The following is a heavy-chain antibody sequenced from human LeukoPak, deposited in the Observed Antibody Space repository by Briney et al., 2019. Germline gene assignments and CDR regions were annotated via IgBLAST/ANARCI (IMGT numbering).Heavy chain of an antibody. CDR3: AAEASGRHYVY. Sequence: PGWSLRLPCATCVCTFSSYGMHWVRQAPAKGLEGVAFIRYDGSNKYYAESVKGRYTISRDNSKNTLHLQMNSQISEDPAGYYCAAEASGRHYVYWGQGTLLTVSS. D-gene: IGHD6-19*01. J-gene: IGHJ4*02. V-gene: IGHV3-30*02. CDR2: IRYDGSNK. CDR1: VCTFSSYG.